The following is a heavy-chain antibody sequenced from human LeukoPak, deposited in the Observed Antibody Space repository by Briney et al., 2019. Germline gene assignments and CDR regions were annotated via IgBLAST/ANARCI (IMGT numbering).Heavy chain of an antibody. CDR2: ISFDGNNK. CDR3: ATLPPGVDYGYFYYYGLDV. CDR1: GFTFSSYG. D-gene: IGHD4-17*01. Sequence: GGSLRLSCAASGFTFSSYGMHWVRQAPGKGLEWVAVISFDGNNKYYADSVKGRFTISRDNSKNTLYLQMISLRAEDTAVYYCATLPPGVDYGYFYYYGLDVWGQGTTVTVSS. J-gene: IGHJ6*02. V-gene: IGHV3-30*03.